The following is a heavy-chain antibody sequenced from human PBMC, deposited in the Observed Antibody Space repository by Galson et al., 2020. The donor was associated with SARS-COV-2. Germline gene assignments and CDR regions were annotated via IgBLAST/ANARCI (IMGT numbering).Heavy chain of an antibody. Sequence: SETLSLTCTVSGGSISSSSYYWGWIRQPPGKGLEWIGSIYYSGSTYYNPSLKSRVTISVDTSKNQFSLKLSSVTAADTAVYYCARQGPVLINYYYDSSPPLFDAFDIWGQGTMVTVSS. CDR1: GGSISSSSYY. CDR3: ARQGPVLINYYYDSSPPLFDAFDI. CDR2: IYYSGST. J-gene: IGHJ3*02. V-gene: IGHV4-39*01. D-gene: IGHD3-22*01.